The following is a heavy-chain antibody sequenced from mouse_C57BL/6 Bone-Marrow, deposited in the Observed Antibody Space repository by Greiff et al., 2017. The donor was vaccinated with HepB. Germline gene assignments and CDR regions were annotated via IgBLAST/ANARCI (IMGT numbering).Heavy chain of an antibody. CDR3: ARDGYYPWYYAMDY. CDR2: ISDGGSYT. V-gene: IGHV5-4*01. D-gene: IGHD2-3*01. Sequence: EVKLVESGGGLVKPGGSLKLSCAASGFTFSSYAMSWVRQTPEKRLEWVATISDGGSYTYYPDNVKGRFTISRDNAKNNLYLQMSHLKSEDTAMYYCARDGYYPWYYAMDYWGQGTSVTVSS. J-gene: IGHJ4*01. CDR1: GFTFSSYA.